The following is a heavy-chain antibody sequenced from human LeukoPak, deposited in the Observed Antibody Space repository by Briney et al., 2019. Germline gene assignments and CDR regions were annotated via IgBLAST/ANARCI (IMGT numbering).Heavy chain of an antibody. Sequence: SGGSLRLSCAASGFTFSSYWMSWVRQAPGKGLEWVANIKQDGSEKYYVDSVKGRFTISRDNAKNSLYLQMNSLRAEDTAVYYCARRYSISWMIPLTQNYYYYMDVWGKGTTVTVSS. CDR3: ARRYSISWMIPLTQNYYYYMDV. CDR1: GFTFSSYW. J-gene: IGHJ6*03. D-gene: IGHD6-13*01. CDR2: IKQDGSEK. V-gene: IGHV3-7*01.